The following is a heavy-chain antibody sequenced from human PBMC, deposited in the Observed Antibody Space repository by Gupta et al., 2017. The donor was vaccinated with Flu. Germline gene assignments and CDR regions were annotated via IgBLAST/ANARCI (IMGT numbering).Heavy chain of an antibody. CDR1: GFTFSSYA. CDR3: AKDGPWTASCPYYCYYMDV. V-gene: IGHV3-30*18. D-gene: IGHD2-2*01. J-gene: IGHJ6*03. CDR2: IASDGSHK. Sequence: QMQLVESGGGVVPFATSLRLSCAASGFTFSSYAMHWVRQAPGKGLEWVADIASDGSHKDYADSVRGRVTFSRDNSKNTLSLEMDSLRVEDTAVYYCAKDGPWTASCPYYCYYMDVWGNGTTVSVYS.